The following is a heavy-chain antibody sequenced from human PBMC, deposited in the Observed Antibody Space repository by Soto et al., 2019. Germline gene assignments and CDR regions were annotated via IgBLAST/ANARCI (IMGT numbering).Heavy chain of an antibody. V-gene: IGHV1-18*01. CDR2: ISAYNGNT. CDR3: AREYSSSSIGAFYI. D-gene: IGHD6-6*01. J-gene: IGHJ3*02. Sequence: ASVKVSCKAYGYTFTSYGISWVRQAPGQGLEWMGWISAYNGNTNYAQKLQGRVTMTTDTSTSTAYMELRSLRSDDTAVYYCAREYSSSSIGAFYIWGQGTMVTVSS. CDR1: GYTFTSYG.